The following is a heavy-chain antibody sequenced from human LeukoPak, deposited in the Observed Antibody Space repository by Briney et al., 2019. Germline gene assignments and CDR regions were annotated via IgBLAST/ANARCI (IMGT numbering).Heavy chain of an antibody. CDR1: GGSISSYY. CDR3: ARGELERRTNVGGKYNWFDP. J-gene: IGHJ5*02. CDR2: IYYSGST. Sequence: SETLSLTCTVSGGSISSYYWSWIRQPPGKGLEWIGYIYYSGSTNYNPSLKSRVTISVDTSKNQFSLKLSSVTAADTAVYYCARGELERRTNVGGKYNWFDPWGQGTLVTVSS. V-gene: IGHV4-59*01. D-gene: IGHD1-1*01.